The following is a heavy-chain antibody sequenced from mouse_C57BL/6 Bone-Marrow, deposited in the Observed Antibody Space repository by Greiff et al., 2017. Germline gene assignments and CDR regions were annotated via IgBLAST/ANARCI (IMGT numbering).Heavy chain of an antibody. CDR1: GFTFSSYG. CDR2: ISSGGSYT. V-gene: IGHV5-6*01. CDR3: ARQTTVVAHWYFDV. J-gene: IGHJ1*03. Sequence: EVQLVESGGDLVKPGGSLKLSCAASGFTFSSYGMSWVRQTPDKRLEWVATISSGGSYTYYPDSVKGRFTISRDNAKNTLYLQMSSLKSEDTAMYYCARQTTVVAHWYFDVWGTGTTVTVAS. D-gene: IGHD1-1*01.